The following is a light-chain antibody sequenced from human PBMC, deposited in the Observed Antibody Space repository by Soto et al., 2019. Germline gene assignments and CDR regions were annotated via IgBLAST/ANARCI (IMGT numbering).Light chain of an antibody. CDR3: QQYNNWPYS. V-gene: IGKV3-15*01. CDR2: DVS. Sequence: EIVMTQSPDTLSVSPGERATLSCRAGQGVTTNFAWYQQKSGQSPRLLIYDVSIRATGVPARFSGTGSETDFTLTISGLQSEDSAFYFCQQYNNWPYSFGQGTRLEIK. CDR1: QGVTTN. J-gene: IGKJ5*01.